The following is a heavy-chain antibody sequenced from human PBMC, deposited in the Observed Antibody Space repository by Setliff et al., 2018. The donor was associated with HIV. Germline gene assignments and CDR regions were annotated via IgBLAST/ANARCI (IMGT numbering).Heavy chain of an antibody. CDR2: IHSGGST. CDR1: GFTVSNDY. Sequence: GGSLRLSCAASGFTVSNDYMSWVRQAPGRGLGRVSVIHSGGSTYYADSVKGRFIISRDNSKNTLYLQMNSLRAEDTAVYYCARDPGRYNGMDVWGQGTTVTVSS. CDR3: ARDPGRYNGMDV. D-gene: IGHD1-20*01. J-gene: IGHJ6*02. V-gene: IGHV3-66*01.